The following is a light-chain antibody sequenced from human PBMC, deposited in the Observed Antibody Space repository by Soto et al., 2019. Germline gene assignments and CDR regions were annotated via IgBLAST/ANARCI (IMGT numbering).Light chain of an antibody. CDR1: QSVSSSY. CDR3: QQYGSSPPYT. V-gene: IGKV3-20*01. CDR2: GAS. Sequence: EIVLTQSPGTLSLPPGERATLSCRASQSVSSSYLAWYQQKPGQAPRLLIYGASSRATGIPDRFSGSGSGTGFPLPIRRPEPEDFSVYYCQQYGSSPPYTFGQGTKLEIK. J-gene: IGKJ2*01.